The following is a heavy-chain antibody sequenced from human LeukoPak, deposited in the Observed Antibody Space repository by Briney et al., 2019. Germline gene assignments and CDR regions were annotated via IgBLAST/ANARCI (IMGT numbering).Heavy chain of an antibody. CDR3: ARKIRVLRFLEWTPDAFDI. Sequence: SVKVSCKASGGTFSSYAISWVRQAPGQGLEWMGGIIPIFGTANYAQKFQGRVTITTDESTSTAYMELSSLRSEDTAVYYCARKIRVLRFLEWTPDAFDIWGQGTMVTVSS. CDR2: IIPIFGTA. J-gene: IGHJ3*02. CDR1: GGTFSSYA. V-gene: IGHV1-69*05. D-gene: IGHD3-3*01.